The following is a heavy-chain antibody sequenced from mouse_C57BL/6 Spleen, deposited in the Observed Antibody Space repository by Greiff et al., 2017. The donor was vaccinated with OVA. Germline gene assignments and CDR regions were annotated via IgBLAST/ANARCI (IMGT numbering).Heavy chain of an antibody. Sequence: QVQLQQSGPELVKPGASVKISCKASGYAFSSSWMNWVKQRPGKGLEWIGRIYPGDGDTNYNGKFKGKATLTADKSSSTAYMQLSSLTSEDSAVYFCAREGLLNWYFDVWGTGTTVTVSS. CDR2: IYPGDGDT. CDR1: GYAFSSSW. CDR3: AREGLLNWYFDV. D-gene: IGHD1-1*01. J-gene: IGHJ1*03. V-gene: IGHV1-82*01.